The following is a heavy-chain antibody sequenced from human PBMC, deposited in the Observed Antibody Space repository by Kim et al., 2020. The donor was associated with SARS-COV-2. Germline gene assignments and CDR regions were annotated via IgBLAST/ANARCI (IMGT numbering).Heavy chain of an antibody. D-gene: IGHD6-13*01. Sequence: DAVKGRFTISRDKSKNTLYLQMNSLRAEDTAVYYCAKDPVSKQLVTSFDYWGQGTLVTVSS. CDR3: AKDPVSKQLVTSFDY. V-gene: IGHV3-23*01. J-gene: IGHJ4*02.